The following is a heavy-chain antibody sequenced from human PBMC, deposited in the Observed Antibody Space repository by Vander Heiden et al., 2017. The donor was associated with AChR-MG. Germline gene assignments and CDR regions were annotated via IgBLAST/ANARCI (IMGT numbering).Heavy chain of an antibody. D-gene: IGHD1-26*01. CDR2: IYSGGST. CDR1: GFTVRSNY. J-gene: IGHJ2*01. Sequence: EVQLVESGGGLIQPGGSLRLSCAASGFTVRSNYMSWVRQAPGKGLEWVSVIYSGGSTYYADSVKGRFTISRDNSKNTLYLQMNSLRAEDTAVYYCAREGGMVPTKYWYFDLWGRGTLVTVSS. V-gene: IGHV3-53*01. CDR3: AREGGMVPTKYWYFDL.